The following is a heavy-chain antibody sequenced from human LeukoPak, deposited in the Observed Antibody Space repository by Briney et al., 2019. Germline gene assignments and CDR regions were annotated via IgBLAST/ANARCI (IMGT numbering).Heavy chain of an antibody. J-gene: IGHJ4*02. CDR3: ARDEGITMPFVD. CDR2: INLSGGNT. V-gene: IGHV1-46*01. Sequence: ASVKVSCKPSGYTFTSYYMHWVRQAPGQGLEWMGIINLSGGNTVYAQKFQGRVTMTRNTSTSTVYMELSSLRSEDTAVYYCARDEGITMPFVDWGQGTLVTVSS. CDR1: GYTFTSYY. D-gene: IGHD1-14*01.